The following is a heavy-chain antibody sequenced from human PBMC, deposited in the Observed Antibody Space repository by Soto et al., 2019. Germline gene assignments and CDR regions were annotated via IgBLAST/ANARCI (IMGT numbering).Heavy chain of an antibody. CDR2: INHRGST. D-gene: IGHD2-8*02. CDR1: GGSFSGYY. J-gene: IGHJ4*02. Sequence: QVQLQQWGAGLLKPSETLSLTCAVYGGSFSGYYWTWIRQPPGTGLEWIGEINHRGSTNYNPSLESRVTISVDVSKNQFSLKLTPVTAADTAVYYCARDKITGLFDYWGQGTLVTVSS. CDR3: ARDKITGLFDY. V-gene: IGHV4-34*01.